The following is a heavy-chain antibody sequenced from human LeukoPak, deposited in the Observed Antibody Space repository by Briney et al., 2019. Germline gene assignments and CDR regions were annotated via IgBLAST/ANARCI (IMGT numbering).Heavy chain of an antibody. CDR1: GFTFSGYP. V-gene: IGHV3-64*01. D-gene: IGHD1-20*01. CDR2: ITSNGDRT. Sequence: GGSLRLSSTASGFTFSGYPMHWVRQAPGKGLEYVSGITSNGDRTNYANSVRGRFTVSRDNSKNTLYLQMDSLRPEDMAVYYCASRLDIAGSIEETGVYGLDVWGQGTTVTVSS. CDR3: ASRLDIAGSIEETGVYGLDV. J-gene: IGHJ6*02.